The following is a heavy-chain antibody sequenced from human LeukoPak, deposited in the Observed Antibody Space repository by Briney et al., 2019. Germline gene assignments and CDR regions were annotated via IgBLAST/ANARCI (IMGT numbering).Heavy chain of an antibody. CDR1: GFTFSNAW. J-gene: IGHJ4*02. V-gene: IGHV3-15*01. CDR2: IKSKTDGGTT. D-gene: IGHD3-3*01. Sequence: GGSLRLSCAASGFTFSNAWMSWVRQAPGKGLEWVGRIKSKTDGGTTDYAAPVKGRFTISRDDSKNTLYLQMNSLKTKDTAVYYCFMEWLFSPLYWGQGTLVTVSS. CDR3: FMEWLFSPLY.